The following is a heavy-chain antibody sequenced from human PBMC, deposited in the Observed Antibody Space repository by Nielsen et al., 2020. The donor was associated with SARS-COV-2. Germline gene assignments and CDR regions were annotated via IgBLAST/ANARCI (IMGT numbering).Heavy chain of an antibody. CDR3: AKDYIESSTTIGFVLAS. Sequence: GESLKISCAASGFSFSTYALTWVRQTPGKGLEWVSSISGTGDSTYYADSVKGRFTISRDSSKNTLYLHMNNLRAEDTALYSCAKDYIESSTTIGFVLASWGRGTLVTVSS. V-gene: IGHV3-23*01. CDR2: ISGTGDST. CDR1: GFSFSTYA. J-gene: IGHJ5*02. D-gene: IGHD1-26*01.